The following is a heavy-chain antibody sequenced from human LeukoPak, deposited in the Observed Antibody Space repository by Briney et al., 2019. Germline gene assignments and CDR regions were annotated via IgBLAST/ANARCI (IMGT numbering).Heavy chain of an antibody. D-gene: IGHD6-19*01. Sequence: GGSLRLSCAASGFSFNSNAMSWVRQAPGKGLEWLSVISGSGGSTYYADSVKGRFTISRDNSKNTLYLQMNSLRAEDTAVYYCARDDAVAGSYWGQGTLVTVSS. J-gene: IGHJ4*02. CDR1: GFSFNSNA. CDR3: ARDDAVAGSY. CDR2: ISGSGGST. V-gene: IGHV3-23*01.